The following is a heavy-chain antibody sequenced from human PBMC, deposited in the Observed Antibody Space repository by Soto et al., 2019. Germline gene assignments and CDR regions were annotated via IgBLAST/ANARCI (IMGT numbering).Heavy chain of an antibody. CDR1: GFTFSSYA. V-gene: IGHV3-23*01. CDR3: ASGSDSSGYYCLGRY. CDR2: ISGSGGST. J-gene: IGHJ4*02. D-gene: IGHD3-22*01. Sequence: GGSLRLSCAASGFTFSSYAMSWVRQAPGKGLEWVSAISGSGGSTYYADSVKGRFTISRDNSKNTLYLQMNSLRAEDTAFYYCASGSDSSGYYCLGRYWGQGTLVTVSS.